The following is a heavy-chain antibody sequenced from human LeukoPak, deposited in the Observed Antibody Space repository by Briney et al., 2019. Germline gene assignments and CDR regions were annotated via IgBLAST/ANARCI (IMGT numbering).Heavy chain of an antibody. Sequence: GESLKISCKGSGYSFTRYWIGWVRQMPGKGLEWMGIIYPGDSDTRYSPSFQGQVTISADKSISTAYLQWSSLKASDTAMYYCARSTPSIAESSAFDIWGQGTMVTVSS. J-gene: IGHJ3*02. D-gene: IGHD6-6*01. V-gene: IGHV5-51*01. CDR2: IYPGDSDT. CDR3: ARSTPSIAESSAFDI. CDR1: GYSFTRYW.